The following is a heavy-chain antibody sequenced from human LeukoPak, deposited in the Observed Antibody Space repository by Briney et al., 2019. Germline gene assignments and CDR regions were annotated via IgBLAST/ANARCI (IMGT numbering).Heavy chain of an antibody. V-gene: IGHV3-33*01. Sequence: PGRSLRLSCAASGFTFSSYGMHWVRQAPGKGLEWVAVIWYDGSNKYYADSVKGRFTISRDNSKNTLYLQMNSLRAEDTAVYYCARASIYNYYFDYWGQGTLVTVSS. CDR3: ARASIYNYYFDY. D-gene: IGHD1-1*01. J-gene: IGHJ4*02. CDR1: GFTFSSYG. CDR2: IWYDGSNK.